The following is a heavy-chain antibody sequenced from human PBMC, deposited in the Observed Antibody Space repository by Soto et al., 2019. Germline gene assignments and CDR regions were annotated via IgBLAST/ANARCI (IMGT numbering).Heavy chain of an antibody. CDR3: ARPAGGPDS. J-gene: IGHJ5*01. CDR1: GYTFTGYF. CDR2: INPITGGT. V-gene: IGHV1-2*02. Sequence: ASVKVSCKASGYTFTGYFMHWVRQAPGQGLEWMGWINPITGGTNYAQKFQGRVAMTRDTSISTAYMELSSLRSDDTAVYYCARPAGGPDSWGQGTLVTVSS. D-gene: IGHD1-26*01.